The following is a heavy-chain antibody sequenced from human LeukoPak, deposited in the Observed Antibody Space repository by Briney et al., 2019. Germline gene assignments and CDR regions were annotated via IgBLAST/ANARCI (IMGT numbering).Heavy chain of an antibody. V-gene: IGHV7-4-1*02. CDR2: INTNTGNP. D-gene: IGHD6-19*01. CDR3: ARSHSDWYVNTAGH. J-gene: IGHJ4*02. CDR1: GYTFTSYA. Sequence: ASVKVSCKASGYTFTSYAINWVRQAPGQVLEWMGWINTNTGNPTYAQGFTGRFVFSLDTSVSTAYLQISSLKAEDTAVYYCARSHSDWYVNTAGHWGQGTLVTVSS.